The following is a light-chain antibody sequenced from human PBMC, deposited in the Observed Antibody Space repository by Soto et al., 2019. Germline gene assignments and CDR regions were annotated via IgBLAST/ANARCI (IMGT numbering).Light chain of an antibody. CDR3: ASWDDTQDGDWV. CDR1: SSNIGRTI. J-gene: IGLJ3*02. Sequence: QSVLIQPPSASGTPGQRVTISCSGSSSNIGRTIVNWYQQLPGTAPKLLIYKNNERPSGVPDRFSGSKSGTSASLAISGLQSEDEADYYCASWDDTQDGDWVFGGGTKLTVL. V-gene: IGLV1-44*01. CDR2: KNN.